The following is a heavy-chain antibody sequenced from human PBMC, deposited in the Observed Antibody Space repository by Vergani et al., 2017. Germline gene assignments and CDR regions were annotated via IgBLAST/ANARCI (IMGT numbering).Heavy chain of an antibody. Sequence: EVQLVESGGGLVQPGGSLRLSCAASGFTFSSYSMNWVRQAPGKGLEWVSYISSSSSTIYYADSVKGRFTISRDNAKNSLYLQMNSLRDEDTAVYYCARDITQPMIVVAYHDAFDIWGQGTMVTVSS. CDR1: GFTFSSYS. V-gene: IGHV3-48*02. J-gene: IGHJ3*02. CDR3: ARDITQPMIVVAYHDAFDI. CDR2: ISSSSSTI. D-gene: IGHD3-22*01.